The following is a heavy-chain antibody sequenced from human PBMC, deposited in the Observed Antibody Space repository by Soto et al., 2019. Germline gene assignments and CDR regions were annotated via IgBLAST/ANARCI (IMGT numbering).Heavy chain of an antibody. CDR1: GYGFTTYG. CDR2: ISAHNGNT. J-gene: IGHJ4*02. Sequence: QIHLVQSGAEVKKPGASVKVSCKGSGYGFTTYGITWVRQAPGQGLEWMAWISAHNGNTNYAQKLQGRVTVTRDTSTSTAYMELMSLRSDDTAVYYCARGGYGDYWGQGALVTVSS. D-gene: IGHD1-1*01. V-gene: IGHV1-18*01. CDR3: ARGGYGDY.